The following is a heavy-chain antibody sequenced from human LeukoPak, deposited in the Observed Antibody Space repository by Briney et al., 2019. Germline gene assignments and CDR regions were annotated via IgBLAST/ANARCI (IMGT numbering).Heavy chain of an antibody. J-gene: IGHJ3*02. Sequence: PAETLSLTCAVYGGSFSGYYWSWIRQPPGKGLEWMGEINHSGSTSYNPSLKSRGTISVDTSKTQFSLRLSSVTAADTAVYYCARTAYSGYDDDAFDIWGQGTTVTVSS. CDR2: INHSGST. V-gene: IGHV4-34*01. CDR1: GGSFSGYY. CDR3: ARTAYSGYDDDAFDI. D-gene: IGHD5-12*01.